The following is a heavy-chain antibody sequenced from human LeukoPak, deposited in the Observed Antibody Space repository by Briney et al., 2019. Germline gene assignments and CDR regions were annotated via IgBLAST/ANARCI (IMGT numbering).Heavy chain of an antibody. V-gene: IGHV1-2*02. D-gene: IGHD3-22*01. CDR3: ARSLRALSGYQLY. CDR2: INPNSGGT. Sequence: GASVKVFCKASGYTFTGYYMHWVRQAPGQRLEWMGWINPNSGGTNYAQKFQGRVTMTRDTSISTAYMELSRLRSDDTAVYYCARSLRALSGYQLYWGQGTLVTVSS. CDR1: GYTFTGYY. J-gene: IGHJ4*02.